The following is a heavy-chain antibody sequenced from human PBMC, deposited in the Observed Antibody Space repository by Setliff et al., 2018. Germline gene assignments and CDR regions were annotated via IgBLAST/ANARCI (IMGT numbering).Heavy chain of an antibody. Sequence: PGGSLRLSCTGSGFTFGDYSMSWVRQAPGKGLEWVGFIRSEAYGGTTEYAASVRGGFTISRDDSKSIAYLQMNSLKTEDTAVYYCTRVRGYLFDPWGQGTLVTVSS. V-gene: IGHV3-49*04. CDR3: TRVRGYLFDP. D-gene: IGHD6-25*01. CDR1: GFTFGDYS. CDR2: IRSEAYGGTT. J-gene: IGHJ5*02.